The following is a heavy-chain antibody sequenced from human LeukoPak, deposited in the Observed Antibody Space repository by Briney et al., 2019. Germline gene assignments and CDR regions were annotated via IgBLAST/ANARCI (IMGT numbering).Heavy chain of an antibody. V-gene: IGHV4-39*07. CDR2: IYYSGST. CDR1: GFTFSSYS. Sequence: GSLRLSCAASGFTFSSYSMNWIRQPPGKGLEWIGSIYYSGSTYYNPSLKSRVTISVDTSKNQFSLKLSSVTAADTAVYYCARVRHYYYDSSGYADYWGQGTLVTVSS. J-gene: IGHJ4*02. CDR3: ARVRHYYYDSSGYADY. D-gene: IGHD3-22*01.